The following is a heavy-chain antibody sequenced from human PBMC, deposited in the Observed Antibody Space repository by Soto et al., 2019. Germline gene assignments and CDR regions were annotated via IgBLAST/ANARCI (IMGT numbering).Heavy chain of an antibody. V-gene: IGHV5-51*01. Sequence: PGESLKISCXGSGYSFTSYWIGWVRQMPGKGLEWMGIIYPGDSDTRYSPSFQGQVTISADKSISTAYLQWSSLKASDTAMYYCARLVAAAAYYYYGMDVWGQGTTVTVSS. CDR2: IYPGDSDT. CDR1: GYSFTSYW. D-gene: IGHD6-13*01. J-gene: IGHJ6*02. CDR3: ARLVAAAAYYYYGMDV.